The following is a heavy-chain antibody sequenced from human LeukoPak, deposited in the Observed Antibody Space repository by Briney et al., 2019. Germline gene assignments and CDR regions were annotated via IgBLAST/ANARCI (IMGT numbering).Heavy chain of an antibody. CDR2: IIPIFGTA. D-gene: IGHD1-26*01. J-gene: IGHJ4*02. Sequence: AASVKVSCKASGGTFSSYAISWVRQAPGQGLGWMGRIIPIFGTANYAQKFQGRVTITTDESTSTAYMELSSLRSEDTAVYYCARDGLTVGANDYWGQGTLVTVSS. CDR3: ARDGLTVGANDY. CDR1: GGTFSSYA. V-gene: IGHV1-69*05.